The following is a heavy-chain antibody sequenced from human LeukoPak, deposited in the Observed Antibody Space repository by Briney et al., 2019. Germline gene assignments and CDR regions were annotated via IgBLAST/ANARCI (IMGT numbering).Heavy chain of an antibody. Sequence: SETLSLTCTVSGGSLSSYYWGWIRQPPGKGLEWIGSIYYSGSTYYNPSLKSRVTIPVDTSKNQFSLKLTSVTAADTAVYYCARHGHHGDHDYWGQGTLVTVSS. D-gene: IGHD2-21*02. CDR2: IYYSGST. V-gene: IGHV4-39*01. CDR1: GGSLSSYY. CDR3: ARHGHHGDHDY. J-gene: IGHJ4*02.